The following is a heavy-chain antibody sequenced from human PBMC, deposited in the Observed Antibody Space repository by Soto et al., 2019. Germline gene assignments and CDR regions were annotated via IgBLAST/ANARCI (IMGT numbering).Heavy chain of an antibody. V-gene: IGHV1-2*02. CDR1: GYTFTGYY. CDR2: INPNSGGT. D-gene: IGHD1-26*01. CDR3: ARETSTFAPDSGSYYDYYYGMDV. J-gene: IGHJ6*02. Sequence: ASVKVSCKASGYTFTGYYMHWVRQAPGQGLEWMGWINPNSGGTNYAQKFQGRVTMTRDTSISTAYMELSRLRSDDTAVYYCARETSTFAPDSGSYYDYYYGMDVWGQGTTVTVSS.